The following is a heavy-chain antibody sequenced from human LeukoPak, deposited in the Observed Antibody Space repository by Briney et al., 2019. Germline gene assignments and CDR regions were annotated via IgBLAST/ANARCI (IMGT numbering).Heavy chain of an antibody. CDR2: INPNSGGT. V-gene: IGHV1-2*02. Sequence: ASVKVSCKASGGTFSSYAISWVRQAPGQGLEWMGWINPNSGGTNYAQKFQGRVTMTRDTSISTAYMELSRLRSDDTAVYYCAPGLGESVFDYWGQGTLVTVSS. D-gene: IGHD3-10*01. CDR1: GGTFSSYA. J-gene: IGHJ4*02. CDR3: APGLGESVFDY.